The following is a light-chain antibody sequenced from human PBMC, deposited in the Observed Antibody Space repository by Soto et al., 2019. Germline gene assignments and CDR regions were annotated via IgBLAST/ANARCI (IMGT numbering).Light chain of an antibody. CDR2: GAS. J-gene: IGKJ4*01. CDR3: QQYIRWPLT. Sequence: EIVMTQSPATLSVSPGGRATLSCRASQSIGDTLAWYQLKPGQAPRLLIYGASSRVTGFPARFSGSGSGTEFTLTISSLQSEDFAVYYCQQYIRWPLTFGGGTKVDIK. CDR1: QSIGDT. V-gene: IGKV3-15*01.